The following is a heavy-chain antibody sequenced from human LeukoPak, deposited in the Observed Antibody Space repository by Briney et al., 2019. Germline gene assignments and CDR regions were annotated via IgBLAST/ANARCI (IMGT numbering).Heavy chain of an antibody. CDR1: GFTFSSHD. CDR3: AKDRVPFGVVISADY. V-gene: IGHV3-13*01. J-gene: IGHJ4*02. Sequence: GGSLRLSCAASGFTFSSHDMHWVRQATGKGLEWVSTIGTAGDTYYPGSVKGRFTISRENAKNSLYLQMNILKAGDTAVYYCAKDRVPFGVVISADYWGQGTLVTVSS. D-gene: IGHD3-3*01. CDR2: IGTAGDT.